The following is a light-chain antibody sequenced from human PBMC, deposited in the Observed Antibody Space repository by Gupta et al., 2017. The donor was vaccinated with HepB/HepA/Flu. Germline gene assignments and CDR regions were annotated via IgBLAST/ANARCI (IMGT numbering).Light chain of an antibody. CDR3: QQYGSSPPVT. V-gene: IGKV3-20*01. CDR2: GAS. Sequence: EIVLTPSPGTLSLSPGERATRSCRASQSVSSSYLAWYQQKPGQAPRLLIYGASSRATGIPDRFSGSGSGTDFTLTISRLEPEDFAVYYCQQYGSSPPVTFGPGTKVDIK. J-gene: IGKJ3*01. CDR1: QSVSSSY.